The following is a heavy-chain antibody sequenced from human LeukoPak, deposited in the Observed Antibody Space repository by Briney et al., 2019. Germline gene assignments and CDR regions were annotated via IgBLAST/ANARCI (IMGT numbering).Heavy chain of an antibody. CDR3: STTYYYDSSEGY. V-gene: IGHV3-15*07. Sequence: PGGSLRLSCAASGFTFSNAWMNWVRQAPGKGLEWVGRIKSKTDGGTTDYAAPVKGRFTISRDGSKNTLYLQMNSLKTEDTAVYYCSTTYYYDSSEGYWGQGTLVTVSS. CDR1: GFTFSNAW. D-gene: IGHD3-22*01. CDR2: IKSKTDGGTT. J-gene: IGHJ4*02.